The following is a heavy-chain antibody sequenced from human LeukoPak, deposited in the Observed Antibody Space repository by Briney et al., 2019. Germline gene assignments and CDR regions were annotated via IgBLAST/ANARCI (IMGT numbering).Heavy chain of an antibody. D-gene: IGHD3-10*01. CDR2: IYYSGST. J-gene: IGHJ4*02. CDR1: GGSISSGGYY. Sequence: PSETLSLTCTVSGGSISSGGYYWSWIRQHPGKGLEWIGYIYYSGSTYYNPSLKSRVTISVDTSKNQFSLKLSSVTAADTAVYYCARVLVRGVMFDYRGQGTLVTVSS. V-gene: IGHV4-31*03. CDR3: ARVLVRGVMFDY.